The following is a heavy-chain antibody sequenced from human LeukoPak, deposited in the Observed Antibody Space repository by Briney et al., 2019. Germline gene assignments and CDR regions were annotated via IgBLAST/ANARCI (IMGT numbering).Heavy chain of an antibody. D-gene: IGHD3-9*01. CDR3: AKEPYYDILTGYYYPDY. V-gene: IGHV3-30*18. CDR2: ISYDGSNK. Sequence: GGSLRLSCAASGFTFSSYGMHWVRQAPGKGLEWVGVISYDGSNKYYADSVKGRFTISRDNSKNTLYLQMNSLRAEDTAVYYCAKEPYYDILTGYYYPDYWGQGTLVTVSS. J-gene: IGHJ4*02. CDR1: GFTFSSYG.